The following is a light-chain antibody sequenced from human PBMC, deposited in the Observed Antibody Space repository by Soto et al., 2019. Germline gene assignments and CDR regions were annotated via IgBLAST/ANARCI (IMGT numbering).Light chain of an antibody. CDR3: QQYDNWPPMLT. CDR2: GAS. J-gene: IGKJ4*01. CDR1: QTVSSY. V-gene: IGKV3D-15*01. Sequence: EIVMTQSPATLSVSPGETVTLSCRASQTVSSYLACYQQKPGQAPRLLIYGASRRATGVPSRFSGSGSGTEVALTISSLQSEDFAVYYCQQYDNWPPMLTFGGGTKVEIK.